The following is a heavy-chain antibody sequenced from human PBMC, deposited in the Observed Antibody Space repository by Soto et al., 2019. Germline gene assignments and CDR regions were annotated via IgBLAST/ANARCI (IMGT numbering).Heavy chain of an antibody. V-gene: IGHV1-8*01. CDR1: GYTFTTYD. CDR2: LNPKSGNT. Sequence: QVQLVLSGPEVTKPGASVKVSCKASGYTFTTYDFNWVRQAPGQGLEWMGWLNPKSGNTGSAQKFQGRVTMTRDSSISTVYMELSSLSSDDTAIYYCARVAGSPDYWGQGTLVTVSS. D-gene: IGHD1-26*01. J-gene: IGHJ4*02. CDR3: ARVAGSPDY.